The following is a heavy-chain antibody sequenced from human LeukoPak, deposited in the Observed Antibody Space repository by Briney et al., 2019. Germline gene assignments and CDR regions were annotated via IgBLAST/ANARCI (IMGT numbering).Heavy chain of an antibody. J-gene: IGHJ5*02. Sequence: PSETLSLTCTVSGGSISSYYWSWLRQPPGKGLEWIGYIYYSGSTNYNPPLKSRVTISVDTSKNQFSLKLSSVTAADTAVYYCASSWRSVWFDPWGQGTLVTVSS. CDR3: ASSWRSVWFDP. CDR2: IYYSGST. D-gene: IGHD3-10*01. V-gene: IGHV4-59*01. CDR1: GGSISSYY.